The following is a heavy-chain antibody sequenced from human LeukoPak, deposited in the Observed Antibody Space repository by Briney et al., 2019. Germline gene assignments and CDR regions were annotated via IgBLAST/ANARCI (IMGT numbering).Heavy chain of an antibody. V-gene: IGHV3-30*18. CDR2: ISNDGSNK. CDR1: GFTFSSYG. J-gene: IGHJ4*02. D-gene: IGHD6-19*01. Sequence: GGSLRLSCAASGFTFSSYGIHWVRQAPGKGLEWVAAISNDGSNKYYADSVKGRFTISRDNSKNTLYLQMNSLRAEDTAVYYCAKAGQWLTVFDYWGQGTLVTVSS. CDR3: AKAGQWLTVFDY.